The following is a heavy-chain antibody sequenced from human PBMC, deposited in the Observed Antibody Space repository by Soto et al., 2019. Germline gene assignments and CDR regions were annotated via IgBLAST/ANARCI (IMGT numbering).Heavy chain of an antibody. CDR2: IWYDGSHK. D-gene: IGHD1-26*01. V-gene: IGHV3-33*01. Sequence: LSLSCAASGFTFTKFGMHWVRQAPGKGLAWVAIIWYDGSHKYYADSVKGRLTISRDNSKNTVSLHMDSLGAEDTAMHSCAAWEPLLARGRVTLVTVSS. CDR3: AAWEPLLA. CDR1: GFTFTKFG. J-gene: IGHJ2*01.